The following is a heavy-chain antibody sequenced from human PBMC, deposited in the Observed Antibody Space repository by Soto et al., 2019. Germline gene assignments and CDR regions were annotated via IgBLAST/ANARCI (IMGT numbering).Heavy chain of an antibody. CDR3: ARGMRTEGYYYGMDV. V-gene: IGHV4-31*03. CDR1: GGSISTGRSY. CDR2: ISNSGST. Sequence: SETLSLTCTVSGGSISTGRSYWTWIRQHPGKGLEWIGYISNSGSTYYNPSLKSRITISVDTSKNQFFLKLSSVTAADMAVYYCARGMRTEGYYYGMDVWGQGTTVT. J-gene: IGHJ6*02. D-gene: IGHD2-21*02.